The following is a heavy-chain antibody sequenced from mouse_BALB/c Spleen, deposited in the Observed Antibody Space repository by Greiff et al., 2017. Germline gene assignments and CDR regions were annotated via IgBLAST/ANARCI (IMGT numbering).Heavy chain of an antibody. V-gene: IGHV5-6-5*01. D-gene: IGHD2-14*01. CDR2: ISSGGST. CDR3: AREDYRYYYAMDY. CDR1: GFTFSSYA. Sequence: EVKLVESGGGLVKPGGSLKLSCAASGFTFSSYAMSWVRQTPEKRLEWVASISSGGSTYYPDSVKGRFTIFIDNARNILYLQMGSLRSEDTAMYYCAREDYRYYYAMDYWGQGTSVTVSS. J-gene: IGHJ4*01.